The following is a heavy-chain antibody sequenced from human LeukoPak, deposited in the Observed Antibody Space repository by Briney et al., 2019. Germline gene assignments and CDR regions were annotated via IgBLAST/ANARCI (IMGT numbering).Heavy chain of an antibody. CDR3: VRSIAAAGIIFDY. CDR2: IKQDGSEK. Sequence: HPGGSPRLSCAASGFTFSSYWMSWVRQAPGKGLEWVANIKQDGSEKYYVDSVKGRFTISRDNAKNSLYLQMNSLRAEDTAVYYCVRSIAAAGIIFDYWGQGTLVTVSS. D-gene: IGHD6-13*01. J-gene: IGHJ4*02. CDR1: GFTFSSYW. V-gene: IGHV3-7*01.